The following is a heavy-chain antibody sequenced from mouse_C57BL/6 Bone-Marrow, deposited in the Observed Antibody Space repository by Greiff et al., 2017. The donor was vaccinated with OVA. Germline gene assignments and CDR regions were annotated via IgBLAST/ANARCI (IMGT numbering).Heavy chain of an antibody. CDR3: ASHDYDDGYYFDY. D-gene: IGHD2-4*01. CDR2: IYPGSGST. J-gene: IGHJ2*01. CDR1: GYTFTSYW. Sequence: VQLQQPGAELVKPGASVKMSCKASGYTFTSYWITWVKQRPGQGLEWIGDIYPGSGSTNYNEKFKSKATLTVDTSSSTAYMQLSSLTSEDSAVYYCASHDYDDGYYFDYWGQGTTLTVSS. V-gene: IGHV1-55*01.